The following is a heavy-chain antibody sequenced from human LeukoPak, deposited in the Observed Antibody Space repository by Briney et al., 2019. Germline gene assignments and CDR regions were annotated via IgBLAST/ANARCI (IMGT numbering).Heavy chain of an antibody. CDR3: ATYRQVMLPFGS. J-gene: IGHJ5*02. D-gene: IGHD3-3*01. Sequence: GGSLRLSCAASGFTFSSFAMIWVRQPPGKGLEWVSSIFPTSREIHYADSVRGRFTISRDNSKSTLSLQMNSLRAEDTAIYYCATYRQVMLPFGSWGQGTLVTVSS. CDR2: IFPTSREI. CDR1: GFTFSSFA. V-gene: IGHV3-23*01.